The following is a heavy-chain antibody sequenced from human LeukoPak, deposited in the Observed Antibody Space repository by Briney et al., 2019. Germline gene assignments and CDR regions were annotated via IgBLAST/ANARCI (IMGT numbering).Heavy chain of an antibody. D-gene: IGHD3-22*01. J-gene: IGHJ4*02. V-gene: IGHV1-18*01. Sequence: ASVKVSCKASGYTFTSYGISWVRQAPGQGLEWMGWISAYNGNTNYAQKLQGRVTMTTNTSTSTAYMELRSLRSDDTAVYYCARDWAYYDSHGVGIDYWGQGTLVTVSS. CDR1: GYTFTSYG. CDR3: ARDWAYYDSHGVGIDY. CDR2: ISAYNGNT.